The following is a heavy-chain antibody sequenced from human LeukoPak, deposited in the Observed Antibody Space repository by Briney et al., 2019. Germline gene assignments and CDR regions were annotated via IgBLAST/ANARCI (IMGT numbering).Heavy chain of an antibody. CDR1: GFTVSSNY. CDR3: ARVDYGDYVWYFDF. CDR2: IYSGGST. D-gene: IGHD4-17*01. J-gene: IGHJ4*02. V-gene: IGHV3-53*01. Sequence: GGSLRLSCAASGFTVSSNYMSWVRQAPGKGLEGVSVIYSGGSTYYADSVKGRFTISRDNSKNTLYLQMNSLRAEDTAVYYCARVDYGDYVWYFDFWGQGTLVTVSS.